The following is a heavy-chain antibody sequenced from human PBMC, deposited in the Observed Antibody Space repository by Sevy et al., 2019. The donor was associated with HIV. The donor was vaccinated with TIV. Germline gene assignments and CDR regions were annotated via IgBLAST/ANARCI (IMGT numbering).Heavy chain of an antibody. CDR1: GFTFSSYA. J-gene: IGHJ5*02. Sequence: GVSLRLSCAASGFTFSSYAMSWVRQAPGKGLEWVSAISGSGGSTYYADSVKGRFTISRDNSKNTLYLQMNSLRAEDTAVYYCAKEGTTMVRGVIIKPDNWFDPWGQGTLVTVSS. V-gene: IGHV3-23*01. CDR3: AKEGTTMVRGVIIKPDNWFDP. D-gene: IGHD3-10*01. CDR2: ISGSGGST.